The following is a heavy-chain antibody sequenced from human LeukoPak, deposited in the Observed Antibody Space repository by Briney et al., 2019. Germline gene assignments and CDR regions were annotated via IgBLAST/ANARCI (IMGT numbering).Heavy chain of an antibody. CDR3: AKDQGSGWYTYYGMDV. D-gene: IGHD6-19*01. Sequence: GGSLRLSCAASGFTFSSYAMSWVGQAPGKGMEWVSAISGSGGSTYYADSVKGRFTISRDNSKNTLYLQMNSLRAEDTAVYYCAKDQGSGWYTYYGMDVWGQGTTVTVSS. J-gene: IGHJ6*02. CDR1: GFTFSSYA. CDR2: ISGSGGST. V-gene: IGHV3-23*01.